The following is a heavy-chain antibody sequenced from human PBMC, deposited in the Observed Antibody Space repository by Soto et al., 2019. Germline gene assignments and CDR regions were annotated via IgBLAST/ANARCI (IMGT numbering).Heavy chain of an antibody. CDR2: ISYDGSNK. Sequence: GGSLRLSCAASGFTFSSYAIHWVRQAPGKGLEWVAVISYDGSNKYYADSVKGRFTISRDNSKNTLYLQMNSLRAEDTAVYYYAKDLLYSSGSPYGMDVWGQGTTVPVSS. D-gene: IGHD6-19*01. V-gene: IGHV3-30*04. CDR1: GFTFSSYA. CDR3: AKDLLYSSGSPYGMDV. J-gene: IGHJ6*02.